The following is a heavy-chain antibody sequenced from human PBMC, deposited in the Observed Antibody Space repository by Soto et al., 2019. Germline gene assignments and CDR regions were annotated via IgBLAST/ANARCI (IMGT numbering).Heavy chain of an antibody. CDR2: ISRGGDGT. Sequence: EVQLLESGGGLVQPGGSLRLSCAASGFTFMHYAISWVRQAPGKGLEWVSTISRGGDGTYYADSVKGRFTISRDNSRNTVYLQMNSLIADDTAVYYCAKKGLGSLATYCSTGDCHYAFDLWGQGTIVTVSS. CDR3: AKKGLGSLATYCSTGDCHYAFDL. J-gene: IGHJ3*01. CDR1: GFTFMHYA. V-gene: IGHV3-23*01. D-gene: IGHD2-21*02.